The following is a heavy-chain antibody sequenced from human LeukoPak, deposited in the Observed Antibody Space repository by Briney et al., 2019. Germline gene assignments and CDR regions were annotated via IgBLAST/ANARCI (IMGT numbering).Heavy chain of an antibody. V-gene: IGHV3-7*01. CDR2: IQQDGSER. Sequence: GGSLRLSCEASGSTFKAYWMSWVRQAPGTGVEWVANIQQDGSERKYVDSVKGRFTISRDNARNSLYLEMNSLRAEDTAVYYCARLRYTYGKNFDYWGQGTLVTVSS. D-gene: IGHD5-18*01. CDR1: GSTFKAYW. J-gene: IGHJ4*02. CDR3: ARLRYTYGKNFDY.